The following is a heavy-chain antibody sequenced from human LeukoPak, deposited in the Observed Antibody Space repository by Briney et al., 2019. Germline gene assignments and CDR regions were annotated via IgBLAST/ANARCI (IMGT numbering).Heavy chain of an antibody. Sequence: ASVKVSCKASGYTFTSYGISWVRQAPGQGLEWMGWISAYNGNTNYAQKFQGSVTMTRNTSISTAYMELSSLRSDDTAVYYCASIVVAPATYGMHVWGKGTTVTVSS. CDR2: ISAYNGNT. CDR1: GYTFTSYG. V-gene: IGHV1-18*01. D-gene: IGHD2-2*01. CDR3: ASIVVAPATYGMHV. J-gene: IGHJ6*04.